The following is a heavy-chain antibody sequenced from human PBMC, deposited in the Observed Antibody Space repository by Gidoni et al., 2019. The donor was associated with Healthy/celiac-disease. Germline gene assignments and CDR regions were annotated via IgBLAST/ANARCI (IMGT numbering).Heavy chain of an antibody. CDR2: IKSKTDGGTT. J-gene: IGHJ4*02. D-gene: IGHD3-22*01. CDR3: TTGGPMIVVTPALFDY. V-gene: IGHV3-15*01. CDR1: VFPFSNAW. Sequence: EVQLVESGGGLVKPGGPLRRSCAASVFPFSNAWMGWVRQAPGKVLEGVGRIKSKTDGGTTDYDAPVKGRFNISRDDSKNTLYLQMNSLKTEDTAVYYCTTGGPMIVVTPALFDYWGQGTLVTVSS.